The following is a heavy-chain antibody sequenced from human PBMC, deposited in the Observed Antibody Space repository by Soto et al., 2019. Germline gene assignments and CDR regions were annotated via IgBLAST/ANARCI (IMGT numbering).Heavy chain of an antibody. D-gene: IGHD5-12*01. CDR1: GFTFSSYG. Sequence: GESLRLSCAASGFTFSSYGMHWVRQAPGKGLEWVAVISYDGSNKYYADSVKGRFTISRDNSKNTLYLQMNSLRAEDTAVYYCAKATGALRGYFDYWGQGTLVTVSS. CDR2: ISYDGSNK. V-gene: IGHV3-30*18. J-gene: IGHJ4*02. CDR3: AKATGALRGYFDY.